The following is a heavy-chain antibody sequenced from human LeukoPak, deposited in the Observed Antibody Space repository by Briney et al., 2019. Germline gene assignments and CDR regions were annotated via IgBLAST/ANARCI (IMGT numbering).Heavy chain of an antibody. CDR2: IYYSGST. CDR1: GGSISSGDYY. V-gene: IGHV4-30-4*01. D-gene: IGHD5-18*01. J-gene: IGHJ5*02. CDR3: ARSAKFDARAAMVTA. Sequence: SQTLSLTCTVSGGSISSGDYYWSWIRQPPGKGLEWIGYIYYSGSTYYNPSLKSRVTISVDTSKNQFSLKLSSVTAADTAVYYCARSAKFDARAAMVTAWGQGTLVTVSS.